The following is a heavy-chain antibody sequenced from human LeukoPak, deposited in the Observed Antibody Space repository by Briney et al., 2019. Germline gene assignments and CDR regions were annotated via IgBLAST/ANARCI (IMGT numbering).Heavy chain of an antibody. CDR2: ISSSGSTI. CDR1: GFTFSSYE. J-gene: IGHJ5*02. Sequence: XXCAXSGFTFSSYEXNWVRQAPGKGLXWVSYISSSGSTIYYADSVKGRFTISRDNAKNSLYLQMNSLRADDTAVYYCARGGDFWSGFNWFDPWGQGTLVTVSS. D-gene: IGHD3-3*01. CDR3: ARGGDFWSGFNWFDP. V-gene: IGHV3-48*03.